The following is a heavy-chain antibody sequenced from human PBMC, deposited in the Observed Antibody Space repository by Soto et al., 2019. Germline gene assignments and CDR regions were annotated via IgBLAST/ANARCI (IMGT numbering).Heavy chain of an antibody. Sequence: SETPSLTCAVSGGSISSSYWWNWVRQPPGXGLEWIGKIYHSGSTNYNPSLKNRVTISVDKSNNQFSLRLSSVTAADTAVYFCVTSLNYDFWRDGGRHYYFDYWGQGTLVTVSS. V-gene: IGHV4-4*02. CDR3: VTSLNYDFWRDGGRHYYFDY. D-gene: IGHD3-3*01. J-gene: IGHJ4*02. CDR2: IYHSGST. CDR1: GGSISSSYW.